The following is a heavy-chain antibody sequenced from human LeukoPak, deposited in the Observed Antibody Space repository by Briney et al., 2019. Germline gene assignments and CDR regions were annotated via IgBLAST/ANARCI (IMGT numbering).Heavy chain of an antibody. J-gene: IGHJ4*02. V-gene: IGHV3-23*01. CDR2: ISGSGGST. CDR1: GFTFSSYA. CDR3: AKALTLYSGSSR. Sequence: GGSLRLSCAASGFTFSSYAMSWVRQAPGKGLEWVSAISGSGGSTYYADSVKGRFTISRDNSKTTLYLQMNSLRAEDTAVYYCAKALTLYSGSSRWGQGTLVTVSS. D-gene: IGHD1-26*01.